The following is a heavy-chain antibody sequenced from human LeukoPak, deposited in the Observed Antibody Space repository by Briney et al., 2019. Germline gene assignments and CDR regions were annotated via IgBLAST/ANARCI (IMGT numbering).Heavy chain of an antibody. CDR1: GGSISSYY. D-gene: IGHD2-15*01. Sequence: SETLSLTCTVSGGSISSYYWSWIRQPAGKGLEWIGRIYTSGSTNYNPSLKSRVTMSVDTSKNQFSLKLSSVTAADTAVYYCARDIVVVVAATKNFYYYYYMDVWGKGTTVTISS. V-gene: IGHV4-4*07. J-gene: IGHJ6*03. CDR3: ARDIVVVVAATKNFYYYYYMDV. CDR2: IYTSGST.